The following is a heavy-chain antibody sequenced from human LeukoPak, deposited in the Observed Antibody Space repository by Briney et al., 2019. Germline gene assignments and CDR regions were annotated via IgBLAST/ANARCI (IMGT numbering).Heavy chain of an antibody. J-gene: IGHJ4*02. CDR3: ARVLAVAGVYYFDY. Sequence: SETLSLTCAVYGGSFSGYYWSWIRQPPGKGLEWIGEINHSGSTNYSPSLKSRVTISVDTSKNQFSLKLSSVTAADTAVYYCARVLAVAGVYYFDYWGQGTLVTVSS. V-gene: IGHV4-34*01. D-gene: IGHD6-19*01. CDR1: GGSFSGYY. CDR2: INHSGST.